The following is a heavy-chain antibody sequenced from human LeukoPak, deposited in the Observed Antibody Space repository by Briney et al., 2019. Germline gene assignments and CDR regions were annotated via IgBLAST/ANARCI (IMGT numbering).Heavy chain of an antibody. J-gene: IGHJ6*02. CDR3: ASDPHHASRMDV. CDR2: IKQDGSEQ. V-gene: IGHV3-7*01. Sequence: GGSLRLSCAASGFTFSNFWMTWVRQAPGKGLEWVANIKQDGSEQYYVGSVKGRFTISRDNAKNSLYLQMNSLRAEDTAVYYCASDPHHASRMDVWGQGTTVTVSS. CDR1: GFTFSNFW. D-gene: IGHD1-14*01.